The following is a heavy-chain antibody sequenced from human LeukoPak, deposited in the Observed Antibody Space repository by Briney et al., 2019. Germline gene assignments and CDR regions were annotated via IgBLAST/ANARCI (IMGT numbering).Heavy chain of an antibody. Sequence: GGSLRLSCAASGFTFSDYYMSWIRQAPGKGLEWVSYISGSGNSKDYADSVKGRFTISRDNAKNSLYLQMNNLRAEDTAVYYCATYVDTAMAFDYWGQGTLVTVSS. CDR1: GFTFSDYY. V-gene: IGHV3-11*01. J-gene: IGHJ4*02. CDR2: ISGSGNSK. D-gene: IGHD5-18*01. CDR3: ATYVDTAMAFDY.